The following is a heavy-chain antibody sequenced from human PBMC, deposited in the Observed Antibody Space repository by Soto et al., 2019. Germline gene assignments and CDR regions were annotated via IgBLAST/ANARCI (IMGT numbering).Heavy chain of an antibody. Sequence: EVQLEESGGGLVQAGRSLRLSCAASRFTFDDYALHWVLQAPGKGLEWVSGISWNSAIISYADSVKGRFSISRDNAKKYVYLQMDSLRPEDTALYYCVKDVGYYYDYAFDVWGQGTMVTVSP. CDR3: VKDVGYYYDYAFDV. CDR1: RFTFDDYA. J-gene: IGHJ3*01. D-gene: IGHD3-22*01. V-gene: IGHV3-9*01. CDR2: ISWNSAII.